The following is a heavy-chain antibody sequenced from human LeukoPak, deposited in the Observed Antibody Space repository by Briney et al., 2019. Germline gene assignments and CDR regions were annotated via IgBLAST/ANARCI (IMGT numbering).Heavy chain of an antibody. CDR1: GYSISSGYY. Sequence: SETLSLTCTVSGYSISSGYYWGWIRQPPGKGLEWIGSIYHTGTTHYNPSLKSRVTISVDTSKNQFSLNLSSVTAADTAVYYCARQEIGLRSFDPWGQGTLVTVSS. V-gene: IGHV4-38-2*02. CDR2: IYHTGTT. D-gene: IGHD3/OR15-3a*01. CDR3: ARQEIGLRSFDP. J-gene: IGHJ5*02.